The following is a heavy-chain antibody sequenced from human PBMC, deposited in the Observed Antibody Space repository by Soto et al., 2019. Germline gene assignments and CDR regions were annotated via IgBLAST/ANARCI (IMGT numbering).Heavy chain of an antibody. D-gene: IGHD3-16*01. CDR3: ARGLIRGSHYSGGSNYFAP. CDR2: INHSGSA. V-gene: IGHV4-34*01. Sequence: SETLSLTCDVYGVSFIDYIWTWILQTPWKGLQWIGQINHSGSANYNPSLKSRVTISVHTSSSQFSLELSSVTAADTAVYYCARGLIRGSHYSGGSNYFAPRGQEPQVNVSS. CDR1: GVSFIDYI. J-gene: IGHJ4*02.